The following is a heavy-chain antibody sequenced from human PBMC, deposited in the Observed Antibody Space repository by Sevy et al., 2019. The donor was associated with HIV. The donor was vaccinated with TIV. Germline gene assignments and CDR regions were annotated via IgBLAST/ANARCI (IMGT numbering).Heavy chain of an antibody. CDR3: AREDYDILTGYYRWGDLYGMDV. CDR1: GYTFTSYA. J-gene: IGHJ6*02. V-gene: IGHV7-4-1*02. CDR2: INTNTGNP. Sequence: ASVKVSCKASGYTFTSYAMNWVRQAPGQGLEWMGWINTNTGNPTYAQGFTGRFVFSLDTSVSTAYLQISSLKAEDTAVYYCAREDYDILTGYYRWGDLYGMDVWGQGTTVTVSS. D-gene: IGHD3-9*01.